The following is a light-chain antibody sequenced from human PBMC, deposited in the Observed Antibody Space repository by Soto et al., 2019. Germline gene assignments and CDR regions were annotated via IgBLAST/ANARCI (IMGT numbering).Light chain of an antibody. CDR3: LQHSNWPIT. J-gene: IGKJ3*01. V-gene: IGKV3-11*01. CDR1: QGINN. Sequence: EIVLTQSPAALSLSPGDGATLSCRASQGINNLAWYQQRPGQPPRLVIYDASRRATDIPARFSGSGSGTDFTLTISSLEPEDFAVYYCLQHSNWPITFGPGTKVDIK. CDR2: DAS.